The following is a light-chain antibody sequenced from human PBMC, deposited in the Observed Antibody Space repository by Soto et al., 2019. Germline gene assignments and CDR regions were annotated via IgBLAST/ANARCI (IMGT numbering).Light chain of an antibody. CDR1: QSVSSN. CDR2: GAS. Sequence: EILLTQSPASLSGSAGERATLSCRASQSVSSNLAWYQQKPGEAPRLLFYGASSLDSGIPARFSGSGSETEFTLSISSLQSEDFAVYYCQQNNNWPVTFGHGTKLEIK. CDR3: QQNNNWPVT. V-gene: IGKV3-15*01. J-gene: IGKJ1*01.